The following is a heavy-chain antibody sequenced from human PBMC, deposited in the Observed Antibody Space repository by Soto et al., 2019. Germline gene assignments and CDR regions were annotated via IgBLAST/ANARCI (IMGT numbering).Heavy chain of an antibody. CDR3: ARDYGDYPPSDY. D-gene: IGHD4-17*01. CDR1: GFTFSSYW. CDR2: INSDVGST. J-gene: IGHJ4*02. V-gene: IGHV3-74*01. Sequence: EVQLVESGGGLVQPGGSLRLSCAASGFTFSSYWMHWVRQAPGKGLVWVSRINSDVGSTFYADSVKGRFTISRDNAKNTLYLQMNSLRAEDTAVYYCARDYGDYPPSDYWGQGTLVTVSS.